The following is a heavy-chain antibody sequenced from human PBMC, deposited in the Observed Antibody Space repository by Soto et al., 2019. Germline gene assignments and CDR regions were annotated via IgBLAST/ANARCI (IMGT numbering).Heavy chain of an antibody. CDR3: ARGVAVASNSGDNYFDY. D-gene: IGHD6-19*01. V-gene: IGHV1-2*04. Sequence: ASVKVSCKASGYTFTGYYMHWVRQAPGQGLEWMGWINPNSGGTNYAQKFQGWVTMTRDTSISTAYMELSRLRSDDTAVYYCARGVAVASNSGDNYFDYWGQGTLVTVSS. CDR1: GYTFTGYY. J-gene: IGHJ4*02. CDR2: INPNSGGT.